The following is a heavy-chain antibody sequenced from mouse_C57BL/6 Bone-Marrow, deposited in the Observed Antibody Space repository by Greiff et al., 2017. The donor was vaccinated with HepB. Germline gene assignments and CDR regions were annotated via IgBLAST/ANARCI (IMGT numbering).Heavy chain of an antibody. CDR2: INPRSGNT. J-gene: IGHJ2*01. V-gene: IGHV1-81*01. CDR1: GYTFTSYG. Sequence: QVQLKQSGAELARPGASVKLSCKASGYTFTSYGISWVKQRTGQGLEWIGEINPRSGNTYYNEKFKGKATLTADKSSSTAYMELRSLTSEDSAVYFCAREGYYFDYWGQGTALTVSS. CDR3: AREGYYFDY.